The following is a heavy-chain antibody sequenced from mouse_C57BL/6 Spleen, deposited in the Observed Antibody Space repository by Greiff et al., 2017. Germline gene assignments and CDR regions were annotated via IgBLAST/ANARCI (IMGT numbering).Heavy chain of an antibody. V-gene: IGHV3-6*01. D-gene: IGHD1-1*01. Sequence: DVKLQESGPGLVQPSQSLSLTCSVTGYSITSGYYWNWLRQFPGNKLEWMGYISYDGSNNYNPSLKNRISITRDTSKNQFFLKLNSVATEDTATYYCARGSLLLDDWGQGTTLTVSS. CDR2: ISYDGSN. CDR1: GYSITSGYY. CDR3: ARGSLLLDD. J-gene: IGHJ2*01.